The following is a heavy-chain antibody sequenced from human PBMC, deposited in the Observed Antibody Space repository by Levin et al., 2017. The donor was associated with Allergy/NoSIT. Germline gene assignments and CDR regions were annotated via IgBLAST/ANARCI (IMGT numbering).Heavy chain of an antibody. CDR3: ARVARGYYDY. J-gene: IGHJ4*02. CDR1: GGSFSGYY. V-gene: IGHV4-34*01. CDR2: INHSGST. D-gene: IGHD3-3*01. Sequence: LSQTLSLTCAVYGGSFSGYYWSWLRQPPGKGLEWIGEINHSGSTNYNPSLKSRVTISVDTSKNQFSLKLSSVTAADTAVYYCARVARGYYDYWGQGTLVTVSS.